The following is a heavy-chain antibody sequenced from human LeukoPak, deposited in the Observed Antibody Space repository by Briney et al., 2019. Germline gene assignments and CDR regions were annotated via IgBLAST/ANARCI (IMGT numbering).Heavy chain of an antibody. Sequence: GGSLRLSCAASGFTFSSYSMNWVRQAPGKGLEWVSSISSSSSYIYYADSVKGRFTISRDHAKNSLYLQMNSLRAEDTAVYYWARDRAAAGYNWGQGTLVTVSS. J-gene: IGHJ4*02. CDR2: ISSSSSYI. CDR1: GFTFSSYS. CDR3: ARDRAAAGYN. D-gene: IGHD6-13*01. V-gene: IGHV3-21*01.